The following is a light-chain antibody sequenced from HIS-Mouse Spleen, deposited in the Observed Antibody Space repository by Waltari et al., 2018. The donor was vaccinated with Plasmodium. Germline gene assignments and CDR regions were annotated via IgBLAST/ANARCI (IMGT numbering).Light chain of an antibody. CDR2: DVS. J-gene: IGLJ2*01. V-gene: IGLV2-14*03. Sequence: QSALTQPASVSGSPGQSITISCTGTSSDVGGYNYVSWYQQHPGKAPKLMIYDVSNRPSCVSNRFSGSKSGNTASLTSSGLQAEDEADYYCSSYTSSSTLVFGGGTKLTVL. CDR1: SSDVGGYNY. CDR3: SSYTSSSTLV.